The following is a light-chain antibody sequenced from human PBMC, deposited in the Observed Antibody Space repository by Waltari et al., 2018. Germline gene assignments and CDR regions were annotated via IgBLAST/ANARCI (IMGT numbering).Light chain of an antibody. CDR2: GAS. V-gene: IGKV3-20*01. CDR3: QQYGSSPPGVT. CDR1: QSVSSSY. Sequence: EIVLTQSPGTLSLSPGERATLSCRASQSVSSSYLAWYQQKPGQAPRLLIYGASSRATGIPVRFSGSGSGTDFTLTISRLEPEDFAVYYCQQYGSSPPGVTFGGGTKVEIK. J-gene: IGKJ4*01.